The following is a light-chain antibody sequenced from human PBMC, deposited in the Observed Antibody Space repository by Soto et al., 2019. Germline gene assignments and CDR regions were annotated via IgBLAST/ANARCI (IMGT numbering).Light chain of an antibody. CDR3: QQCHATPLT. CDR1: QSISSY. J-gene: IGKJ5*01. Sequence: DIQMTQSPSSLSASVGDRVTITCRASQSISSYLNWYQQKPGKAPKLLIYAASSLQSGVPSRFSGSGSGTDFTLTISSLKPEHVGIYYCQQCHATPLTFGQGTRLEIK. V-gene: IGKV1-39*01. CDR2: AAS.